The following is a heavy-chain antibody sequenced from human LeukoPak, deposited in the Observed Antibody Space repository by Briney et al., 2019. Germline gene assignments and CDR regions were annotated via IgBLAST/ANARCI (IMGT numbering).Heavy chain of an antibody. CDR2: ISYDGSNK. Sequence: GRSLRLSCAASGFTFSSYAMHWVRQAPGKGLEWVAVISYDGSNKYYADSVKGRFTISRDNSKNTLYLQMNNLRAEDTAVYYCARRRIAAAGTLMDPWGQGTLVTVSS. CDR3: ARRRIAAAGTLMDP. D-gene: IGHD6-13*01. V-gene: IGHV3-30-3*01. CDR1: GFTFSSYA. J-gene: IGHJ5*02.